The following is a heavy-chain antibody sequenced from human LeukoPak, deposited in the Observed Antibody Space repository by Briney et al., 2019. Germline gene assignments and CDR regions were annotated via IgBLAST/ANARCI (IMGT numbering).Heavy chain of an antibody. CDR1: GYSFTDYV. V-gene: IGHV1-3*01. D-gene: IGHD2-21*02. Sequence: ASVRLSCEVSGYSFTDYVMHGVRHARGQGCEWMGWLNPDNGNTKYSQKCQGRVTLTRDTPAITVYMERSSLRSEDTAVYYCVSNIVVETAVPYHYTAYAMDVWGQGTPVTVS. J-gene: IGHJ6*02. CDR3: VSNIVVETAVPYHYTAYAMDV. CDR2: LNPDNGNT.